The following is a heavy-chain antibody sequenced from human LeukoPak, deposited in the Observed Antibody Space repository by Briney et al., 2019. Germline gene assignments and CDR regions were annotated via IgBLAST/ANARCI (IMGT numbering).Heavy chain of an antibody. J-gene: IGHJ4*02. Sequence: GGSLRLSCAASGFTFSSYSMNWVRQAPGKGLEWVSSTSSSSSYIYYADSVKGRFTISRDNAKNSLYLQMNSLRAEDTAVYYCASRADTLNLYYYDSSGLGEYWGQGTLVTVSS. V-gene: IGHV3-21*01. CDR3: ASRADTLNLYYYDSSGLGEY. CDR1: GFTFSSYS. CDR2: TSSSSSYI. D-gene: IGHD3-22*01.